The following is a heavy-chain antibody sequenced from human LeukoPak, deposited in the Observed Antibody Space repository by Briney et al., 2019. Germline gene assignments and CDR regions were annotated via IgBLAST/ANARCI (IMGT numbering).Heavy chain of an antibody. CDR2: SYTSGTT. V-gene: IGHV4-4*07. D-gene: IGHD4-23*01. Sequence: NPSETLSLTCSVSGGSISSYSWNWIRQPAGKGLEWIGRSYTSGTTNYNPSLKSRVTMSIDTSKNQVSLKMRSVTAADTAVYYCARTVVTLDWYFDLWGRGTLVSVSS. J-gene: IGHJ2*01. CDR3: ARTVVTLDWYFDL. CDR1: GGSISSYS.